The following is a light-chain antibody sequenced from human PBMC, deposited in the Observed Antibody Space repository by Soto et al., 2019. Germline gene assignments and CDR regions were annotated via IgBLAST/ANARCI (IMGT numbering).Light chain of an antibody. CDR2: GVT. J-gene: IGLJ1*01. Sequence: QSVLTQPASVSGSPGQSITISCTGTSSDVGGYNYVSWYQQHPGIAPKLLIYGVTNRPSGVSTRFSGSKSGNTASLTISGLQAEDKADYHCSSYTSASTLLYLFGTGTKVTVL. CDR3: SSYTSASTLLYL. CDR1: SSDVGGYNY. V-gene: IGLV2-14*01.